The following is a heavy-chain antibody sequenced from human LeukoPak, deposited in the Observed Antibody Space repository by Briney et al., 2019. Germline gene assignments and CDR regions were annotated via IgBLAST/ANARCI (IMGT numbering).Heavy chain of an antibody. CDR3: ARGGLLWFGELSGY. D-gene: IGHD3-10*01. Sequence: GGSLRLSCAASGFTFSSYAMHWVRQAPGKGLEYVSVISGNGGSTYYANSVKGRFTISRDNSKNTLYLQMSSLRAEDMAVYYCARGGLLWFGELSGYWGQGTLVTVSS. J-gene: IGHJ4*02. CDR2: ISGNGGST. V-gene: IGHV3-64*01. CDR1: GFTFSSYA.